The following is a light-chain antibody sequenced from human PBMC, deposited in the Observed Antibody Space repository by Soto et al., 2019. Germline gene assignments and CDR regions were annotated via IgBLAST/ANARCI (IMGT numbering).Light chain of an antibody. CDR3: SSYVGSSILM. CDR2: EVN. Sequence: QSALTQPASVSGSPGQSITISCTGTSSDVGLYNLVSWYQQLPGKAPKLIIYEVNERPSGISDRFSGSKSGNTASLTISGLQDEDEADYCCSSYVGSSILMFGGGTKLTVL. V-gene: IGLV2-23*02. CDR1: SSDVGLYNL. J-gene: IGLJ3*02.